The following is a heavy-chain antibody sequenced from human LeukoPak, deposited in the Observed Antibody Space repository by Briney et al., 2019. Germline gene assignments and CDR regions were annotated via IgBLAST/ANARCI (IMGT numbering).Heavy chain of an antibody. J-gene: IGHJ6*03. Sequence: SETLSLTCTVSGASFSTDYWSWIRQSPGEGLQWIGCFSDRGSTSYNPSLKSRVALSVDTSKNQFFLSLKSVTAADTAVYYCARAKGDYDSSGRHYHHYMDVWGKGTTVTVSS. D-gene: IGHD3-22*01. CDR3: ARAKGDYDSSGRHYHHYMDV. V-gene: IGHV4-59*01. CDR1: GASFSTDY. CDR2: FSDRGST.